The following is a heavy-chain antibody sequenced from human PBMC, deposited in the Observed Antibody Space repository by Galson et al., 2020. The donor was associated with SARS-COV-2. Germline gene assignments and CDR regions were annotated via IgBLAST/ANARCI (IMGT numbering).Heavy chain of an antibody. CDR1: GGSISSNY. Sequence: ETSETLSLTCTVSGGSISSNYWSWIRQPPGKGLEWIGYISSSGSAYYSPSLKSRVTMSVDTSKNQFSLKLSSVTATDTAVYYCARISSGPLDFDYWGPGTLVTVSS. CDR2: ISSSGSA. V-gene: IGHV4-59*08. CDR3: ARISSGPLDFDY. J-gene: IGHJ4*02. D-gene: IGHD3-22*01.